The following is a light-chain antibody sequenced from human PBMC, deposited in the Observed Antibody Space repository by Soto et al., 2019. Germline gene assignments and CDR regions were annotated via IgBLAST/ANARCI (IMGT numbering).Light chain of an antibody. Sequence: QSVLTQPASVSGSPGQSITISCTGTTNDIGGYNLVSWYQQHPGKAPKLIIYEGNKRPSGVSDRFSGSKSGNTASLTISPLQAEDEADYSCRSFAGGATFVFGGGTQLTVL. CDR2: EGN. CDR3: RSFAGGATFV. V-gene: IGLV2-23*03. J-gene: IGLJ7*01. CDR1: TNDIGGYNL.